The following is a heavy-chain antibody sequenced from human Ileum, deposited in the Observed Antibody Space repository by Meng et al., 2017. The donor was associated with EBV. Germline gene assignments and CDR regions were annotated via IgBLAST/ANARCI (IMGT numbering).Heavy chain of an antibody. D-gene: IGHD3-10*01. Sequence: QLELWQSGAELKRPGASVKVSCKASGYRFTAFGISWVRQAPGQGPEWMGWITTYNGDTKYAQKFQGRVTMTRETSTNTAYMELTSLRSDDTAVYYCARTYYGSYGFDYWGQGTLVTVSS. CDR3: ARTYYGSYGFDY. V-gene: IGHV1-18*01. CDR2: ITTYNGDT. CDR1: GYRFTAFG. J-gene: IGHJ4*02.